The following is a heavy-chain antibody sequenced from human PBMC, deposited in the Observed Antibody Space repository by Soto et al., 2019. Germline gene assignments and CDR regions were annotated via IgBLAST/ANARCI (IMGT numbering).Heavy chain of an antibody. J-gene: IGHJ4*02. CDR3: ASTRANGIVVVTHFDY. CDR1: GGTFSSYA. D-gene: IGHD3-22*01. V-gene: IGHV1-69*06. Sequence: ASVKVSCKASGGTFSSYAISWVRQAPGQGLEWMGGIIPIFGTANYAQKFRGRVTITADKSTSTAYMELSSLRSEDTAVYYCASTRANGIVVVTHFDYWGQGTLVTVSS. CDR2: IIPIFGTA.